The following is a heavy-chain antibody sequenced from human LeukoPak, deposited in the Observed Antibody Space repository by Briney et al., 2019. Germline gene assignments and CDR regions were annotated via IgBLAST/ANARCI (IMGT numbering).Heavy chain of an antibody. D-gene: IGHD1-26*01. V-gene: IGHV4-61*02. Sequence: SQTLSLTCTVSGGSISSGSYYWSWIRQPAGKGLEWIGRIYTSGSTNYNPSLKSRITISVDTSKNQFSLKLSSVTAADTAVYYCVRAPLWRELLRLDAFDIWGQGTMVTVSS. CDR2: IYTSGST. CDR1: GGSISSGSYY. J-gene: IGHJ3*02. CDR3: VRAPLWRELLRLDAFDI.